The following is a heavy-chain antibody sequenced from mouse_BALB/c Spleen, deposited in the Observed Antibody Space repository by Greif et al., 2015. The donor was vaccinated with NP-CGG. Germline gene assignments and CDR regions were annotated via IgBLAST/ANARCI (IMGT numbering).Heavy chain of an antibody. Sequence: VKVVDSGAELAKPGASVKMSCKASGYTFTSYWMHWVKQRPGQGLEWIGYINPSTGYTEYNQKFKDKATLTADKSSSTAYMQLSSLTSEDSAVYYCASQTGYYFDYWGQGTTLTVSS. D-gene: IGHD4-1*01. V-gene: IGHV1-7*01. J-gene: IGHJ2*01. CDR1: GYTFTSYW. CDR2: INPSTGYT. CDR3: ASQTGYYFDY.